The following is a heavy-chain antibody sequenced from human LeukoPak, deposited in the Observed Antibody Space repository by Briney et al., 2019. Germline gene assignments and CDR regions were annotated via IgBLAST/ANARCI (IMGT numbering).Heavy chain of an antibody. V-gene: IGHV3-53*01. Sequence: PGGSLRLSCAASGFTFSSYSMNWVRQAPGKGLEWVSVIYSADSAYYADSVRGRFTISRDNSKNTLYLQMNSLRADDTAVYYCAREVGGGATNYFDYWGQGTLATVSS. CDR2: IYSADSA. J-gene: IGHJ4*02. CDR3: AREVGGGATNYFDY. CDR1: GFTFSSYS. D-gene: IGHD1-26*01.